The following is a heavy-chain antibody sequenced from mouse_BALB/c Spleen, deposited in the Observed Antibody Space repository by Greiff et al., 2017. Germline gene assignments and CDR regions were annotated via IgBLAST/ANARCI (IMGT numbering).Heavy chain of an antibody. Sequence: EVMLVESGGGLVQPGGSRKLSCAASGFTFSSFGMHWVRQAPEKGLEWVAYISSGSSTIYYADTVKGRFTISRDNPKNTLFLQMTSLRSEDTAMYYCARSGGRREFAYWGQGTLVTVSA. D-gene: IGHD3-1*01. CDR3: ARSGGRREFAY. CDR2: ISSGSSTI. J-gene: IGHJ3*01. V-gene: IGHV5-17*02. CDR1: GFTFSSFG.